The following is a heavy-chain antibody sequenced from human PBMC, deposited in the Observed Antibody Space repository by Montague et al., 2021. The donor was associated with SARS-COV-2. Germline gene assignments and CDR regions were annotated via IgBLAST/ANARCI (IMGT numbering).Heavy chain of an antibody. V-gene: IGHV4-59*13. Sequence: SETLSLTCSVSGGSISSYYWSWIRQSPGKGLEWMGYIFDSGVTDXXPSLKSRVTISVDMSKNRFSLQLNSVTAADSAVYYCARTEYNWNDWFDPWGQGTLVTVSS. CDR2: IFDSGVT. CDR3: ARTEYNWNDWFDP. J-gene: IGHJ5*02. CDR1: GGSISSYY. D-gene: IGHD1-20*01.